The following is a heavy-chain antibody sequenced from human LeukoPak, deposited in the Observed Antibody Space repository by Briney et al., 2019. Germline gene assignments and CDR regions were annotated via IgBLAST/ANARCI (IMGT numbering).Heavy chain of an antibody. CDR3: ARGAKNYFDY. CDR1: GFTFSSYG. V-gene: IGHV3-33*08. CDR2: IWYDGSNK. Sequence: GGSLRLSCAASGFTFSSYGMHWVRQAPGKGLEWVVVIWYDGSNKYYADSVKGRFTISRDNSKNTLYLQVNSLRTEDTAVYYCARGAKNYFDYWGQGTPVTVSS. J-gene: IGHJ4*02. D-gene: IGHD1-26*01.